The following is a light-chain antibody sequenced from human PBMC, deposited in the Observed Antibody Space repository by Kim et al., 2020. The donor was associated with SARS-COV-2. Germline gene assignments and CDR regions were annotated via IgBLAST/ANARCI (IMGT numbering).Light chain of an antibody. CDR1: QGITNY. CDR2: AAS. CDR3: QKYNSAPRWT. J-gene: IGKJ1*01. Sequence: SVGDRVTITCRASQGITNYLAWYQQKPGKAPKLLIYAASALHSGVSSRFSGSGSGTDFTLTISSLQPEDVATYYCQKYNSAPRWTFGQGTKVEIK. V-gene: IGKV1-27*01.